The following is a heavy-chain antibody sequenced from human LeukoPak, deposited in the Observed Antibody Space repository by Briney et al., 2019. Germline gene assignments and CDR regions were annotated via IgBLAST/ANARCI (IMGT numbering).Heavy chain of an antibody. Sequence: SETLSLTCTVSGGSISSGGYYWSWIRQHPGKGLEWIGYIYYSGSTYYNPSLKSRVTISVDTSKNQFSLKLSSVTAADTAVYYCARDENNWFDPWGQGTLVTVSS. J-gene: IGHJ5*02. CDR1: GGSISSGGYY. CDR2: IYYSGST. V-gene: IGHV4-31*03. CDR3: ARDENNWFDP.